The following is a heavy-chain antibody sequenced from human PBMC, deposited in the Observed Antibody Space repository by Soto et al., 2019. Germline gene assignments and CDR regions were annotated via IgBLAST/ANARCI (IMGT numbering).Heavy chain of an antibody. CDR2: INPNSGGT. J-gene: IGHJ4*02. CDR3: ASGAVTRRALIAF. D-gene: IGHD6-6*01. CDR1: GYTFSGFY. Sequence: ASGKVSCKASGYTFSGFYMHWVRQAPGQGLEWMGWINPNSGGTKSAEKFQGRVTMTRDTSISTAYMELSRLTSDDTAVYYCASGAVTRRALIAFWAQGTHVTGSS. V-gene: IGHV1-2*02.